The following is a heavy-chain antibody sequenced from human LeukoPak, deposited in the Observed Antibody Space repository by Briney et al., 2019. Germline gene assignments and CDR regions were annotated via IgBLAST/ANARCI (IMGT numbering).Heavy chain of an antibody. V-gene: IGHV1-2*02. CDR3: ARVAVWDYYGMDV. J-gene: IGHJ6*02. CDR1: GYTFTGYY. CDR2: INPNSGST. D-gene: IGHD1-14*01. Sequence: ASVKVSCKASGYTFTGYYMHWVRQAPGQGLEWMGWINPNSGSTNYAQKFQGRVTMTRDTSISTAYMELSRLRSDVTAVYYCARVAVWDYYGMDVWGQGNTVTVSS.